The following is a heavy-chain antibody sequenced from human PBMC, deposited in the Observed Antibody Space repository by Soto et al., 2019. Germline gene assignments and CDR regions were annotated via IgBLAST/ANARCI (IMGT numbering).Heavy chain of an antibody. D-gene: IGHD6-19*01. CDR1: GYSFTSYW. J-gene: IGHJ6*02. Sequence: PGESLKISCKGSGYSFTSYWISWVRQMPGKGLEWMGRIDPSDSYTNYSPSFQGHVTISADKSISTAYLQWSSLKASDTAMYYCARHGSSGYYYYYGMDVWGQGTTVTVSS. V-gene: IGHV5-10-1*01. CDR3: ARHGSSGYYYYYGMDV. CDR2: IDPSDSYT.